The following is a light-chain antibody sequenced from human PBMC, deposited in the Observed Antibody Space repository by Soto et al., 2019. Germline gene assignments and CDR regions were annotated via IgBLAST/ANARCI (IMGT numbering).Light chain of an antibody. CDR2: EVN. CDR3: SSYAGSSNV. V-gene: IGLV2-8*01. J-gene: IGLJ1*01. CDR1: SSDVGGYNY. Sequence: QSVLTQPPSASGSPGQSVAISCPGTSSDVGGYNYVSWYQQHPGKAPKLMIYEVNKRPSGVPDRFSGSKSGNTASLTVSGLHAEDEADYYCSSYAGSSNVFGSGTKAPVL.